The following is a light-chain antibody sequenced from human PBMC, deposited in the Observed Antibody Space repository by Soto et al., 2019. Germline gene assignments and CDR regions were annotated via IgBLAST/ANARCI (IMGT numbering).Light chain of an antibody. V-gene: IGLV2-14*01. CDR3: CSYTDSRTHI. CDR1: SSDVGGYNY. J-gene: IGLJ1*01. CDR2: EVS. Sequence: QSALTQPASVSGSPGQSITISCTGTSSDVGGYNYVSWYQQHPGKAPKLIIFEVSYRPSGISNRFSASKSGDTASLTISGLQAEDEADYYCCSYTDSRTHIFGSGTKVIV.